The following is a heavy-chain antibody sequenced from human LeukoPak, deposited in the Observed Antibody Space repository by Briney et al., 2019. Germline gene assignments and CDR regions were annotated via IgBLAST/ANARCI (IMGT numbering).Heavy chain of an antibody. CDR2: MSSSGRYI. V-gene: IGHV3-11*06. CDR3: ARGLTGYCSSTSCYEVDVPNWFDP. Sequence: PGGSLRLSCAASGFTLSDYYMSWIRQAPGKGLEWVSSMSSSGRYIKYADSVKGRFTISRDNVNNSLYLQMNSLRAEDTAVYYCARGLTGYCSSTSCYEVDVPNWFDPWGQGTLVTVSS. J-gene: IGHJ5*02. D-gene: IGHD2-2*01. CDR1: GFTLSDYY.